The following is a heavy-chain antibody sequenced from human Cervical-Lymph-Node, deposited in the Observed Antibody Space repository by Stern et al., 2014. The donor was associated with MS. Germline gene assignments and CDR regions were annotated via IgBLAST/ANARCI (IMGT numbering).Heavy chain of an antibody. CDR1: GGSISSYY. J-gene: IGHJ5*02. V-gene: IGHV4-59*01. Sequence: MQLVESGPGLVKPSETLSLTCTVSGGSISSYYWSWIRQPPGKGLEWIGYIYYSGSTNYNPSLKSRVTISVDTSKNQFSLKLSSVTAADTAVYYCAWGYSSSWFGDWFDPWGQGTLVTVSS. CDR2: IYYSGST. D-gene: IGHD6-13*01. CDR3: AWGYSSSWFGDWFDP.